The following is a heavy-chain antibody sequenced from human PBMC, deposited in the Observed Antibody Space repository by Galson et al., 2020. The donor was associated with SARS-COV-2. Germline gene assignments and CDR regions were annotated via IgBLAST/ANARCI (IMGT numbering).Heavy chain of an antibody. CDR1: GGSISSGSYY. J-gene: IGHJ4*02. Sequence: SETLSLTCIVSGGSISSGSYYWGWLRQPAGKGLEWLGHINTSGNNNYNPSLKSRVTISVDMSTNQFSLKLSSVTAADTAVYYCARVSRWYGGLDHWGQGTLVTVSS. D-gene: IGHD6-13*01. CDR3: ARVSRWYGGLDH. V-gene: IGHV4-61*09. CDR2: INTSGNN.